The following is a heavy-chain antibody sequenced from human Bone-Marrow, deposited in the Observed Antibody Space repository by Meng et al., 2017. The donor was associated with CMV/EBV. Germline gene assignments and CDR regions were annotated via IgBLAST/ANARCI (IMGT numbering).Heavy chain of an antibody. CDR3: AKGYGSGSCVDY. D-gene: IGHD3-10*01. V-gene: IGHV3-74*01. CDR1: GFTFSSYW. J-gene: IGHJ4*02. Sequence: GGSLRLSCAASGFTFSSYWMSWVRQAPGKGLVWVSRINSDGSSTSYADSVKGRFTISRDNAKNTLYLQMNSLRAEDTAVYYCAKGYGSGSCVDYWGQGTLVTVSS. CDR2: INSDGSST.